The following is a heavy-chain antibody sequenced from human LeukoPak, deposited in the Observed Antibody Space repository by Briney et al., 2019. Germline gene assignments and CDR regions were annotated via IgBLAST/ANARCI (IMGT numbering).Heavy chain of an antibody. D-gene: IGHD3-10*01. Sequence: PSETLSLTCAVYGGSFSGYYWSWIRQPPGKGLEWIGEINHSGSTNYNPSLKSRVTMSVDTSKNQFSLKLSSVTAADTAVYYCARVGSYSGYWGQGTLVTVSS. CDR2: INHSGST. J-gene: IGHJ4*02. CDR3: ARVGSYSGY. V-gene: IGHV4-34*01. CDR1: GGSFSGYY.